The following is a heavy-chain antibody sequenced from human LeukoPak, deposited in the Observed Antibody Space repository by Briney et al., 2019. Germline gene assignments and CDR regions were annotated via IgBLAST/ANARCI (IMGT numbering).Heavy chain of an antibody. V-gene: IGHV3-23*01. CDR2: ISGSGGST. D-gene: IGHD6-19*01. J-gene: IGHJ4*02. CDR3: AKRISSGWSYYFDY. CDR1: GFTFSSYG. Sequence: GGSLRLSCAASGFTFSSYGMSWVRQAPGKGLEWVSAISGSGGSTYYADSVKGRFTISRDNSKNTLYLQMNSLRAEDTAVYYCAKRISSGWSYYFDYWGQGTLVTVSS.